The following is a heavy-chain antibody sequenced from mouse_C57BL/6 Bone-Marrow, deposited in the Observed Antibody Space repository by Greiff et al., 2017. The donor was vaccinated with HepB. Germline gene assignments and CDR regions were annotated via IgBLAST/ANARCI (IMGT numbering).Heavy chain of an antibody. CDR2: IHPNSGST. J-gene: IGHJ1*03. CDR1: GYTFTSYW. CDR3: ARAGENYSNRWYFDV. V-gene: IGHV1-64*01. D-gene: IGHD2-5*01. Sequence: QVQLQQPGAELVKPGASVKLSCKASGYTFTSYWMHWVKQRPGQGLEWIGMIHPNSGSTNYNEKFKSKATLTVDKSSSTAYMQLSSLTSEDSAVYDCARAGENYSNRWYFDVWGTGTTVTVSS.